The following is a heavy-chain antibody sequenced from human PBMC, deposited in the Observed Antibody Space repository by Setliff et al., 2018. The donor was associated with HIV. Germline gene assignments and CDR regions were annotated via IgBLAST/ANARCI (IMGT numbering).Heavy chain of an antibody. Sequence: SETLSLTCTASYDSISTADYYWSWIRQPPGKGLEWIGFVSYTGTTRYSPSLESRITISIDTSKNQFSLQLSSVTAADTAVYYCARLSTTSRDFDSWGQGTLVTVSS. V-gene: IGHV4-30-4*01. D-gene: IGHD3-10*01. J-gene: IGHJ4*02. CDR2: VSYTGTT. CDR1: YDSISTADYY. CDR3: ARLSTTSRDFDS.